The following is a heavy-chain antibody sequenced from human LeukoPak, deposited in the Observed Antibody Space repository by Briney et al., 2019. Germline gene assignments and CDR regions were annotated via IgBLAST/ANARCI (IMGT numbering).Heavy chain of an antibody. CDR1: GFTVSSNY. Sequence: GGSLRLSCAASGFTVSSNYMSWVRQAPGKGLEWVSVIYSGGSTYYADSVKGRFTISRDNSKNTLYPQMNSLRAEDTAVYYCASPTGQRWLQLLHWGQGTLVTVSS. CDR3: ASPTGQRWLQLLH. J-gene: IGHJ4*02. CDR2: IYSGGST. D-gene: IGHD5-24*01. V-gene: IGHV3-53*01.